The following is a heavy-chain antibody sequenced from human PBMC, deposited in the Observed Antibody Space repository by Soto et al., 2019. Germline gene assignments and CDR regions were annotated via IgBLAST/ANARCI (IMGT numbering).Heavy chain of an antibody. CDR2: IIPILGIA. Sequence: QVQLVQSGAEVKKPGSSVKVSCKASGSTFSSYTISWVRQAPGQGLEWMGRIIPILGIANYAQKFQGRVTITADKSTSTAYMELSSLRSEDTAVYYCAREEIGCDYVWGSYRLGYWGKGTLVTVSS. J-gene: IGHJ4*02. D-gene: IGHD3-16*02. V-gene: IGHV1-69*08. CDR3: AREEIGCDYVWGSYRLGY. CDR1: GSTFSSYT.